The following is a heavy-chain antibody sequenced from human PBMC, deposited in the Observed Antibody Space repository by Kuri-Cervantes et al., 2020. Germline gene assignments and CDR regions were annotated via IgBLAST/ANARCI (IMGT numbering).Heavy chain of an antibody. J-gene: IGHJ1*01. CDR3: ARGRTYYYDSSGYYRKEYFQH. Sequence: LSLTCAASRFTFSSYGMHWVRQAPGKGLEWVAVIWYDGSNKYYADSVKGRFAISRDNSKNSLYLQMNSLRAEDKAVYYCARGRTYYYDSSGYYRKEYFQHWGQGTLVTVSS. CDR2: IWYDGSNK. V-gene: IGHV3-33*01. D-gene: IGHD3-22*01. CDR1: RFTFSSYG.